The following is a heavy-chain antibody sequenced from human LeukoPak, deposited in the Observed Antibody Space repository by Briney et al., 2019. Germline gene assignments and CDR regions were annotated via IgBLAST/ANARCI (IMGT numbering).Heavy chain of an antibody. V-gene: IGHV3-15*01. CDR3: TTGGVYGDYGDY. Sequence: GGSLRLSCAASGFTFSNAWMSWVRQAPGKGLEWVGRIKSKTDGGTTDYAAPVKGRFTISRDDSKNTLYLQLNSLKTEDTAVYYCTTGGVYGDYGDYWGQGTLVTVSS. J-gene: IGHJ4*02. D-gene: IGHD4-17*01. CDR1: GFTFSNAW. CDR2: IKSKTDGGTT.